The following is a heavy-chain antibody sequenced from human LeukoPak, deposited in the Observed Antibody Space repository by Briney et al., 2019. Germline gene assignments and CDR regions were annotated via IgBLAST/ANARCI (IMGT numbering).Heavy chain of an antibody. D-gene: IGHD2-2*01. CDR1: GFTFDDYA. V-gene: IGHV3-9*01. CDR2: ISWNSGSI. CDR3: ARDLGYCSSTSCYGWFDP. J-gene: IGHJ5*02. Sequence: GGSLRLSCAASGFTFDDYAMHWVRQAPGKGLEWVSGISWNSGSIGYADSVKGRFTISRDNAKNSLYLQMNSLRSEDTAVYYCARDLGYCSSTSCYGWFDPWGQGTLVTVSS.